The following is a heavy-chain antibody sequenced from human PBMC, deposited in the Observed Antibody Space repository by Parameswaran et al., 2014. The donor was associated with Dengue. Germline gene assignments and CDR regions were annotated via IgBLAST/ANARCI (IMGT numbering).Heavy chain of an antibody. D-gene: IGHD6-13*01. Sequence: SWVRQAPGQGLEWMGWISAYNGNTNYAQKLQGRVTMTTDTSTSTAYMELRSLRSDDTAVYYCARDREPRAAAGTCWFDPWGQGTLVTVSS. J-gene: IGHJ5*02. CDR2: ISAYNGNT. V-gene: IGHV1-18*01. CDR3: ARDREPRAAAGTCWFDP.